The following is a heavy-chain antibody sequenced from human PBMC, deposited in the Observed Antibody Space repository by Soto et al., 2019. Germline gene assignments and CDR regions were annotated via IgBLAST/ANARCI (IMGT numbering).Heavy chain of an antibody. D-gene: IGHD4-17*01. CDR3: ARLSPFPCGDYYFDN. V-gene: IGHV3-30-3*01. Sequence: GGSLRLSCAASGFTFSSYAMHWVRQAPGKGLEWVAVISYDGGNKYYADSVKGRFTISRDNFKNLLFVQMNSLRADDTAVYYCARLSPFPCGDYYFDNWGQGTLVTVSS. CDR2: ISYDGGNK. CDR1: GFTFSSYA. J-gene: IGHJ4*02.